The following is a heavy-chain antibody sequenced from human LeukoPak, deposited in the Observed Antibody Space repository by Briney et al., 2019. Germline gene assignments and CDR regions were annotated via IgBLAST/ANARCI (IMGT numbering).Heavy chain of an antibody. Sequence: GGSLRLSCAASGFTFSSYAMHWVRQAPGKGLQWVAFIRYDGSHKYYGDSVKGRFTISRDNSKNTLYLQMNSLRAEDTAVYYCAKDGYVDAFDIWGQGTVVTVSS. CDR3: AKDGYVDAFDI. CDR1: GFTFSSYA. D-gene: IGHD1-1*01. CDR2: IRYDGSHK. V-gene: IGHV3-30*02. J-gene: IGHJ3*02.